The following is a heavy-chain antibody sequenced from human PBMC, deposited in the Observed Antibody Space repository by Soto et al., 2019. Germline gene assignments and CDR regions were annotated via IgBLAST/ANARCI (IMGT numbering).Heavy chain of an antibody. Sequence: QVQLVQSGGEVKKPGASVKVSCKASGYTFTIYGINWVRQAPGQGLEWMGWISPDNGNTNYAQKLQGRVTMITDTSPNTAYIELRSLRSDDTAVYYCARALGYSGYAGMDVWGQGTTVTVSS. CDR3: ARALGYSGYAGMDV. CDR2: ISPDNGNT. CDR1: GYTFTIYG. J-gene: IGHJ6*02. D-gene: IGHD5-12*01. V-gene: IGHV1-18*01.